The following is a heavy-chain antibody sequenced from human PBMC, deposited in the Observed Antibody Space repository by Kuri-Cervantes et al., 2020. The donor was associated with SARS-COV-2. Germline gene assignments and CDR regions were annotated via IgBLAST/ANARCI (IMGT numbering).Heavy chain of an antibody. CDR1: XXXFSSXS. J-gene: IGHJ6*02. CDR3: XXXGSXXFWXXXELGMDV. Sequence: GGSLRXXXAXXXXXFSSXSXXWVXQAPGKGLEXVSYISSSSSTXYYAXSVKGXFTXXRDNAXXSLYXQXNSLXXXDXXXXYCXXXGSXXFWXXXELGMDVWGQGTTVTVSS. D-gene: IGHD3-3*01. V-gene: IGHV3-48*01. CDR2: ISSSSSTX.